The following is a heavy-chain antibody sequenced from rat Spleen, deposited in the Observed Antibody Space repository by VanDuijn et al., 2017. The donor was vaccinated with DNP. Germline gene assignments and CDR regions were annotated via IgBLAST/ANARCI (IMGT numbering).Heavy chain of an antibody. Sequence: EVQLVESGGGLVQPGRSMKLSCAASGFAFSNFDMAWVRQAPKKGLEGVATITYGGSSTYYRDSVKGRFTISRDNAESTLYLQGDSLRSDDTATYYCSRRVGIGYFDYWGQGVMVTVSS. D-gene: IGHD1-7*01. CDR1: GFAFSNFD. CDR3: SRRVGIGYFDY. J-gene: IGHJ2*01. V-gene: IGHV5-7*01. CDR2: ITYGGSST.